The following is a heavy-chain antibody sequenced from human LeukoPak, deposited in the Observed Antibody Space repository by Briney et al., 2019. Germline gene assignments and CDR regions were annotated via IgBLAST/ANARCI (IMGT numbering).Heavy chain of an antibody. J-gene: IGHJ4*02. CDR1: GFTFSSYA. D-gene: IGHD3-22*01. CDR3: ASRNYYDSSGYYYYYFDY. CDR2: ISYDGSNK. Sequence: GGSLRLSCAASGFTFSSYAMHWVRQAPGKGLEWVAVISYDGSNKYYADSVKGRFTISRDNSKNTLYLQMNSLRAEDTAVYYCASRNYYDSSGYYYYYFDYWGQGILVTVSS. V-gene: IGHV3-30-3*01.